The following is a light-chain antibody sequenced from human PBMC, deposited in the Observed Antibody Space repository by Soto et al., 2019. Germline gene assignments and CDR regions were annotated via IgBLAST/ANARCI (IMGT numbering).Light chain of an antibody. J-gene: IGKJ4*01. Sequence: DRLLTPSPESVAVSMGERATINCKSNQSVFSNSKNRNHLSWYQQKPGQPPKLLIYWATTRESGVPDRFSGSGSGTDFTLTVSGLQAEDVAIYYCHQSSRSPLPFGGGTKVDIK. CDR2: WAT. CDR1: QSVFSNSKNRNH. CDR3: HQSSRSPLP. V-gene: IGKV4-1*01.